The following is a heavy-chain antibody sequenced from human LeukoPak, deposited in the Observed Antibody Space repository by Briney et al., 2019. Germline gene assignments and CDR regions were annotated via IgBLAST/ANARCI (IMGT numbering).Heavy chain of an antibody. Sequence: GASVKVSCKASGYTSTSYGISWVRQAPGQGLEWMGWISAYNGNTNYAQKLQGGVTMTTDTSTSTAYMELRSLRSDDTAVYYCARASPRITIFGVGNYMDVWGKGTTVTVSS. CDR2: ISAYNGNT. CDR1: GYTSTSYG. J-gene: IGHJ6*03. CDR3: ARASPRITIFGVGNYMDV. V-gene: IGHV1-18*01. D-gene: IGHD3-3*01.